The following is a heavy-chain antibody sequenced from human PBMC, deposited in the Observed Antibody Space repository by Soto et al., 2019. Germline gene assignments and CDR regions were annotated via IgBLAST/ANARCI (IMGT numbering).Heavy chain of an antibody. V-gene: IGHV1-18*01. D-gene: IGHD3-22*01. Sequence: QVQLVQSGAEVKKPGASVKVSCKASGYTFTSYGISWVRQAPGQGLEWMGWISGYNGNTNYAQKLQGRVTMTTDTITIPAYMEVRSLRSDDPAAYYCASDGAFHYYDSIPWPPPPDYWDQGTLVTV. CDR2: ISGYNGNT. CDR3: ASDGAFHYYDSIPWPPPPDY. CDR1: GYTFTSYG. J-gene: IGHJ4*02.